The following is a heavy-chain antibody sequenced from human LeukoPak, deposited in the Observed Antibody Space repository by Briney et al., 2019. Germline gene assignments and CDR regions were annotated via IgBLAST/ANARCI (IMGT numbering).Heavy chain of an antibody. CDR3: ARPVEMATTIFDY. J-gene: IGHJ4*02. CDR1: GFTFSSYA. CDR2: ISYDGSNK. V-gene: IGHV3-30-3*01. Sequence: PGGSLRLSCAASGFTFSSYAMHWVRQAPGKGLEWVAVISYDGSNKYYADSVKGRFTISRDNSKNTLYLQMNSLRAEDTAVYYCARPVEMATTIFDYWGQGTLVTVSS. D-gene: IGHD5-24*01.